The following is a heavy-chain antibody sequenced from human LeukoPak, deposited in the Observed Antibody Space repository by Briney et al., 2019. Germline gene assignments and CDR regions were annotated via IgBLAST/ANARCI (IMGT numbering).Heavy chain of an antibody. Sequence: GGSLRLSCAASGFTFSSYAMSWVRQAPGKGLEWVSVIYSGGSTYYADSVKGRFTISRDNSKNTLYLQMNSLRAEDTAVYYCARDPYWFDPWGQGTLVTVSS. J-gene: IGHJ5*02. V-gene: IGHV3-66*01. CDR2: IYSGGST. CDR1: GFTFSSYA. CDR3: ARDPYWFDP.